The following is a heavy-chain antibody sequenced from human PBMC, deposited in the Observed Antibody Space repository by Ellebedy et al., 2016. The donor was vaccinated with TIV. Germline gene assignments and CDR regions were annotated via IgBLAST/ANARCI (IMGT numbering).Heavy chain of an antibody. CDR3: AKAQYGSGSYHAIQH. CDR1: GFTFDDFA. Sequence: SLKISCAASGFTFDDFALHWVRQAPGKGLEWVSGISWDNNYIGYADSVKGRFTISRDNAENSLFLQMNSLRAEDTALYYCAKAQYGSGSYHAIQHWGQGTLVSVSS. J-gene: IGHJ1*01. CDR2: ISWDNNYI. D-gene: IGHD3-10*01. V-gene: IGHV3-9*01.